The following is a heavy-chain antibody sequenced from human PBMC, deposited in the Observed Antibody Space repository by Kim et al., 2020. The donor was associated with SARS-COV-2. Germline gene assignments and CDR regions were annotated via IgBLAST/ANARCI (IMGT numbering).Heavy chain of an antibody. CDR1: GDSVSSNSAA. V-gene: IGHV6-1*01. D-gene: IGHD6-19*01. Sequence: SQTLSLTCAISGDSVSSNSAAWNWIRQSPSRGLEWLGRTYYRSKWYNDYAVSVKSRVTINPDTSKNQFSLQLNSVTPEDTAVYYCARDTHISGWSWALTEGGYGMDVWGQGTTVTVSS. CDR2: TYYRSKWYN. CDR3: ARDTHISGWSWALTEGGYGMDV. J-gene: IGHJ6*02.